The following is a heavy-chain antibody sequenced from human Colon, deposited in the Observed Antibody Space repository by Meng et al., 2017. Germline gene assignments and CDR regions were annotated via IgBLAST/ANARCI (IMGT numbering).Heavy chain of an antibody. J-gene: IGHJ5*01. D-gene: IGHD2-2*01. Sequence: QVQLVQSGAEVRKPGASVKVTCKASGYTFPSSDINWVRQATGRGLEWLGWMNPNNGNTGSAQKFQGGVSMTRDTSIGTAYMELSGLTSEDTAVYYCARTAMLDSWGQGTLVTVSS. CDR3: ARTAMLDS. CDR2: MNPNNGNT. V-gene: IGHV1-8*01. CDR1: GYTFPSSD.